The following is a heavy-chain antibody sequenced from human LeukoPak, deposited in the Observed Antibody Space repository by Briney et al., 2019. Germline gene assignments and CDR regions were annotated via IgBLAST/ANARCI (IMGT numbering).Heavy chain of an antibody. Sequence: ASVKVSCKASGYTFTSYGISWVRQAPGQGLEWMGWINPNTGGTNYAQKFQGRVTMTSDTSVSTGYMELSSLRSDDTAVYYCAVWKGYHDFWSGPFDYWGQGTRVSVSS. J-gene: IGHJ4*02. CDR2: INPNTGGT. V-gene: IGHV1-2*02. CDR3: AVWKGYHDFWSGPFDY. D-gene: IGHD3-3*01. CDR1: GYTFTSYG.